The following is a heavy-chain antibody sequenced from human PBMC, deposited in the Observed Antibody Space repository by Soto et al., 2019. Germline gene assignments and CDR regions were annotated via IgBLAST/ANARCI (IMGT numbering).Heavy chain of an antibody. J-gene: IGHJ5*02. V-gene: IGHV4-61*08. CDR2: VYFSGST. D-gene: IGHD3-16*01. Sequence: QVQLQESGPGLVRPWETLSLTCSVSGDSVSSGDYYWSWIRQPPGKGLEWIGHVYFSGSTNYIPSLKSRLTMSVDTAKNQFSLKLNSVTAADTAVYYCARIPVDTYMIYWSDPWGQGTQVIVSS. CDR1: GDSVSSGDYY. CDR3: ARIPVDTYMIYWSDP.